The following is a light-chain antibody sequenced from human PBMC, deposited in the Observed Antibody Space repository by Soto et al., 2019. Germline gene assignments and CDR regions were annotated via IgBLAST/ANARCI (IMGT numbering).Light chain of an antibody. V-gene: IGLV1-51*01. CDR2: DNN. CDR1: SSNIGNNY. J-gene: IGLJ2*01. CDR3: GTWDSSLSADVV. Sequence: QSVLTQPPSVSAAPGQKVTISCSGSSSNIGNNYVSWYQQLPGTAPKLLIYDNNKRPSGIPDRFSCSKSGTSATLGITGLQTGDEADYYCGTWDSSLSADVVFGGGTKLTVL.